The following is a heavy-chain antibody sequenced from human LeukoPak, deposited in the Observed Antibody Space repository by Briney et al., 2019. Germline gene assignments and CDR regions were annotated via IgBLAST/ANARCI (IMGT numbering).Heavy chain of an antibody. CDR3: AKGPRVGVVTYDY. Sequence: PGGSLRLSCAASGFTFSDNYMSWIRQAPGKGLEWVSYISSSGSIYYADSVKGRFTISRDNAKNSLYLQMNSLRAEDTAVYYCAKGPRVGVVTYDYWGQGTLVTVSS. J-gene: IGHJ4*02. D-gene: IGHD2-21*02. CDR1: GFTFSDNY. V-gene: IGHV3-11*04. CDR2: ISSSGSI.